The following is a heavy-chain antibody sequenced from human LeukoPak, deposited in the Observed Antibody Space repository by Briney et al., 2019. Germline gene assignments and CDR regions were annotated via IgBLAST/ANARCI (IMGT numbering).Heavy chain of an antibody. V-gene: IGHV3-23*01. CDR3: AKGVVVAPDVTPFDY. CDR1: GVTFNKYG. Sequence: GRSLRLSCAGFGVTFNKYGMHWGRHAPGKGQEWVSAISVSRGSTYYADSSKGRLTISRDNSKNTLYLQMNSLRAEDTAVYYCAKGVVVAPDVTPFDYWGQGTLVTVSS. D-gene: IGHD2-2*01. J-gene: IGHJ4*02. CDR2: ISVSRGST.